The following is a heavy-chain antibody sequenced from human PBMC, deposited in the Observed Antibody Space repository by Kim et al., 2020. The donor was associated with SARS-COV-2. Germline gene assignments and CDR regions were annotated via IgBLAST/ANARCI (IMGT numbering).Heavy chain of an antibody. CDR3: TRDVDGLGNT. CDR1: GFTFSNYW. D-gene: IGHD3-16*01. J-gene: IGHJ4*02. CDR2: INMYGSDI. V-gene: IGHV3-74*01. Sequence: GGSLRLSCAASGFTFSNYWMHWVSQAPGKGLVWVSRINMYGSDISYADSVKGRFTISRDNGKNTLYLQMNSLRAEDTAVYYCTRDVDGLGNTWGQGTLVTVSS.